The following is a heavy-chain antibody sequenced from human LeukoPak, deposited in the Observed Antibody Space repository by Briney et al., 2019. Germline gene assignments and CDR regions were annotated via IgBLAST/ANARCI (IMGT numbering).Heavy chain of an antibody. D-gene: IGHD1-26*01. CDR2: IYPNSGGT. J-gene: IGHJ4*02. Sequence: ASVKVSCRASGYTFSGYFMHWVRQAPGQGLEWMGWIYPNSGGTKYAQKFQGRVTMTRDTSISTIYMELSSLRSDDTAVYYCARFSGSSNFDYWGQGTLVTVSS. CDR3: ARFSGSSNFDY. V-gene: IGHV1-2*02. CDR1: GYTFSGYF.